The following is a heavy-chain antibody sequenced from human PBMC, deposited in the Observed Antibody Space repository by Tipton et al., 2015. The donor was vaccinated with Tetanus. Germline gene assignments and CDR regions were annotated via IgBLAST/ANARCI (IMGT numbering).Heavy chain of an antibody. CDR2: ISYSGRT. V-gene: IGHV4-39*07. CDR1: GGSMSGSGHY. CDR3: ATMTPVDWYFDP. J-gene: IGHJ2*01. Sequence: TLSLTCIVSGGSMSGSGHYGAWVRQSPGKGLEWIGSISYSGRTYYSPSLKSRVTMSVDTSKNQLSLKLTSVTAADTAVYYCATMTPVDWYFDPWGRGTLVTVSS. D-gene: IGHD4-23*01.